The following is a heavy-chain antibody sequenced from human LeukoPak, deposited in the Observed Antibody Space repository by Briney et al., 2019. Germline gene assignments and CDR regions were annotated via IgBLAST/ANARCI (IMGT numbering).Heavy chain of an antibody. CDR2: IYPGDSDT. V-gene: IGHV5-51*01. D-gene: IGHD3-10*01. J-gene: IGHJ4*02. Sequence: GESLKISCKGSGYSFTSYWIGWGRQMPGKGLEWMGIIYPGDSDTRYSPPFQGQVTISADKSISTAYLQWSSLKASDTAMYYCATSAVRGVIIYDYWGQGTLVTVSS. CDR3: ATSAVRGVIIYDY. CDR1: GYSFTSYW.